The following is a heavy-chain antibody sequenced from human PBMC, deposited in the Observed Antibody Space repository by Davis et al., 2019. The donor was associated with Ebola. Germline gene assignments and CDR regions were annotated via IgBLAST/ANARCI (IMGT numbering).Heavy chain of an antibody. CDR1: GFTFNNYA. Sequence: GASLKISCAASGFTFNNYAMTWIRQAPGKGLEWVSTISGGGETTYDADSGQGRFTISRDNSKNTLYLQMYSLRAEDTAVYYCAKNPKYGDYRYADFWGQGALVTVSS. CDR3: AKNPKYGDYRYADF. V-gene: IGHV3-23*01. D-gene: IGHD4-17*01. CDR2: ISGGGETT. J-gene: IGHJ4*02.